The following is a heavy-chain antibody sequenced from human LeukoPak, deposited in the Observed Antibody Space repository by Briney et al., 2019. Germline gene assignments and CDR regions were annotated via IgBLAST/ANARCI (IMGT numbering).Heavy chain of an antibody. Sequence: GGSLRVSCAASGFTFSSSWMSWVRQAPGKGLEWVANIRADGGVRNYVDSVKGRFTISRDNAKNSLYLQMNSLRVEDTAVYYCARDPLYGSGAWGQGTLVTVSS. CDR2: IRADGGVR. CDR1: GFTFSSSW. CDR3: ARDPLYGSGA. D-gene: IGHD6-19*01. V-gene: IGHV3-7*05. J-gene: IGHJ5*02.